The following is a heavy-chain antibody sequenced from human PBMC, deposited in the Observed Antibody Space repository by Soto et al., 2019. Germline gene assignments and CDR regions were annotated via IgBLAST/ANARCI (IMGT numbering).Heavy chain of an antibody. CDR2: ISYDGSNK. CDR1: GFTFSSYG. D-gene: IGHD3-10*01. J-gene: IGHJ4*02. CDR3: ASMAGYFDY. V-gene: IGHV3-30*03. Sequence: GGSLRLSCAASGFTFSSYGMHWVRQAPGKGLEWVAVISYDGSNKYYADSVKGRFTISRDNSKNTLYLQMNSLRAEDTAVYYCASMAGYFDYWGQGTLVTVSS.